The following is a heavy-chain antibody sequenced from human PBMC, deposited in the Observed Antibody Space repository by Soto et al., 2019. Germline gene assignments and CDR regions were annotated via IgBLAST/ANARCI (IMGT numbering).Heavy chain of an antibody. D-gene: IGHD2-2*01. J-gene: IGHJ5*02. Sequence: VGSLRLSCAASGFTFRSFYMNWVRQAPGKGLEWVSTISSNSAYIYYTDALRGRFTISRDNAKNSLHLQMNSLRAEDTAVYYCTRDASRDTSARGWFDPWGPGTLVTVSS. CDR1: GFTFRSFY. V-gene: IGHV3-21*01. CDR2: ISSNSAYI. CDR3: TRDASRDTSARGWFDP.